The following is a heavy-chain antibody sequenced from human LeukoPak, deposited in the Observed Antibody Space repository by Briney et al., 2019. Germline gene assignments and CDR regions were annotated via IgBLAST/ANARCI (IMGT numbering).Heavy chain of an antibody. J-gene: IGHJ5*01. CDR1: GDSISNFY. CDR2: IHYSGSS. D-gene: IGHD2-8*01. Sequence: SETLSLTYTVSGDSISNFYWSWIRQSPGKGLEWIGNIHYSGSSVYNPSLQSRGTISIDTSRKQFFLKLSSVTAADTAVYFCALAPNSNWFDFWGPGTLVTVSS. V-gene: IGHV4-59*08. CDR3: ALAPNSNWFDF.